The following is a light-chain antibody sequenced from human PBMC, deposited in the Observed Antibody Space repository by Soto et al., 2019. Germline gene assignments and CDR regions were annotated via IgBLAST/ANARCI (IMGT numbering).Light chain of an antibody. J-gene: IGKJ1*01. CDR3: QQYNNWPQT. CDR1: QSVNSGY. CDR2: DAS. Sequence: EIVLTQSPATLSLSPGERATLSCRASQSVNSGYLAWFQQKPGRAPRLLIYDASTRATGIPARFSGSGSGTDFTLTISGLQSEDFAVYYCQQYNNWPQTFGQGTKVEIK. V-gene: IGKV3-15*01.